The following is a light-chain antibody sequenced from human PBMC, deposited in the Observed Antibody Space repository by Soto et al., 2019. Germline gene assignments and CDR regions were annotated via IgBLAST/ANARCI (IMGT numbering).Light chain of an antibody. CDR1: QSVSSN. J-gene: IGKJ1*01. CDR3: QQYNNWPRT. CDR2: GAS. Sequence: EIVMTQSPATLPVSPGERATLSCRASQSVSSNLAWYQQKPGQAPRLLIYGASTRATGIPARFSGSGSGTEFTLTISSLQSEYFAVYYCQQYNNWPRTFGQGTNVDIK. V-gene: IGKV3-15*01.